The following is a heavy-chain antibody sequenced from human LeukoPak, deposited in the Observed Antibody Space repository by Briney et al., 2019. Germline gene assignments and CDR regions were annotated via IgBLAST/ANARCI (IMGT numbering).Heavy chain of an antibody. CDR1: GYTFTSYD. Sequence: ASVKVSCKASGYTFTSYDINWVRQATGQGLEWMGWMNPNSGNTGYAQKFQGRVTMTRNTSISTAYMELSSLRSEDTAVYYCARGGRLWFGELFKSRHYYYYGMDVWGKGTTVTVSP. CDR3: ARGGRLWFGELFKSRHYYYYGMDV. CDR2: MNPNSGNT. V-gene: IGHV1-8*01. D-gene: IGHD3-10*01. J-gene: IGHJ6*04.